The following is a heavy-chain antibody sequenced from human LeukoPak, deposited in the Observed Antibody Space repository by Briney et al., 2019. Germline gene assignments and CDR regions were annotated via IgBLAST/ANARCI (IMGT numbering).Heavy chain of an antibody. CDR3: ARDPEISGLWFGEL. V-gene: IGHV1-69*13. D-gene: IGHD3-10*01. CDR2: IIPIFGTA. Sequence: GASVKVSCKASGGTFSSYAISWVRQAPGQGLEWMGGIIPIFGTANYAQKFQGRVTITADESTSTAYMELSSLRSEDTAVYYCARDPEISGLWFGELWGQGTLVTVSS. J-gene: IGHJ4*02. CDR1: GGTFSSYA.